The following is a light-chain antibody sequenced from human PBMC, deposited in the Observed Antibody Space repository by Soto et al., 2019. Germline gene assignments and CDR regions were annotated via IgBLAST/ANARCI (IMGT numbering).Light chain of an antibody. CDR3: QQYNSYPWT. Sequence: DIQMTQSPSTLSGSVVDRVTITFRASQSISSWLAWYQQKPGKAPKLLIYKASSLESGVPSRFSGSGSGTEFTLTISSLQPDDFATFYCQQYNSYPWTFGQGTKVDI. CDR2: KAS. CDR1: QSISSW. V-gene: IGKV1-5*03. J-gene: IGKJ1*01.